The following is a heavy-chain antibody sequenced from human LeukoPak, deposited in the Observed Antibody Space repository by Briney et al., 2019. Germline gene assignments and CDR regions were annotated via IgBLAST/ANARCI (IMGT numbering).Heavy chain of an antibody. J-gene: IGHJ4*02. CDR2: ISSDGIDK. Sequence: PGGSLRLSCSVSGVTFRNYGMHWVRQAPGKGLEWVALISSDGIDKLYGASVKGRFTISRDDSKSTLYLRMNSLTAEDTAVYYCTTKVMRGNLGDDYDDWGQGTLVTVSS. CDR1: GVTFRNYG. D-gene: IGHD5-12*01. CDR3: TTKVMRGNLGDDYDD. V-gene: IGHV3-30*03.